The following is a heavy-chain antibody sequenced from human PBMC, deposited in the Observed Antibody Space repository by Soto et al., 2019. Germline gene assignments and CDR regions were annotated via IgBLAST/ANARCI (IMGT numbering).Heavy chain of an antibody. CDR3: AKAKSEAHSSSWLLFDY. V-gene: IGHV3-23*01. J-gene: IGHJ4*02. CDR1: GFTFSSYA. D-gene: IGHD6-13*01. CDR2: ISGSGGST. Sequence: GGSLRLSCAASGFTFSSYAMSWVRQAPGKGLEWVSAISGSGGSTYYADSVKGRFTISRDNSKNTLYLQMNSLRAEDTAVYYCAKAKSEAHSSSWLLFDYWGQGTLVTVSS.